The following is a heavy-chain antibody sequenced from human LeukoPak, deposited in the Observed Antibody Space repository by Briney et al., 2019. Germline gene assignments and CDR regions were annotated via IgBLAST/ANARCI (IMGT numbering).Heavy chain of an antibody. CDR1: GFTFSSYS. CDR2: ISSSSSYI. CDR3: AGDCFADYGDNGDAFVI. D-gene: IGHD4-17*01. Sequence: GGSLRLSCAASGFTFSSYSMNWVRQAPGKGLEWVSSISSSSSYIYYADSVKGRFTISRDNAKNSLYLQMNSLRAEDTAVYYCAGDCFADYGDNGDAFVIWGQGTMVTVSS. J-gene: IGHJ3*02. V-gene: IGHV3-21*01.